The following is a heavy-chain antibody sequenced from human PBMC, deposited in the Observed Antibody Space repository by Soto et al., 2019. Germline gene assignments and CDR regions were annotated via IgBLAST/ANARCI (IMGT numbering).Heavy chain of an antibody. D-gene: IGHD5-12*01. J-gene: IGHJ5*02. Sequence: QVQLQESGPGLVKPSQTLSLTCTVSGGSISRGAYHWSWIRQHPGKGLEWIVYINYSGSNYYNPSLKSRVTISEATSKNQFSLKLSSVTVADTALYSCARVGGGFDSVRSWFDPWGQGTLVTVSS. CDR1: GGSISRGAYH. CDR2: INYSGSN. V-gene: IGHV4-31*03. CDR3: ARVGGGFDSVRSWFDP.